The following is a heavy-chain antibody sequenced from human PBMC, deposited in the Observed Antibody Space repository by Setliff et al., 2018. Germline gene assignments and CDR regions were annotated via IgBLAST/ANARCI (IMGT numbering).Heavy chain of an antibody. J-gene: IGHJ6*03. V-gene: IGHV4-4*07. CDR1: GGSISSYY. D-gene: IGHD6-19*01. Sequence: SETLSLTCTVSGGSISSYYWSWIRQPAGKGLEWIGHIYIGGSANYNPSLKSRVTTSIDTSKNQFSLKLNSVTAANMAVYYCAREQWLDPPGYYYMDVWAKGTTVTVSS. CDR2: IYIGGSA. CDR3: AREQWLDPPGYYYMDV.